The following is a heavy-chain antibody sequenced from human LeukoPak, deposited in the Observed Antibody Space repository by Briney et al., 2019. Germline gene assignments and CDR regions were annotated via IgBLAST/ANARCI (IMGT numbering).Heavy chain of an antibody. Sequence: GGSLRLSCAASGFTFSSFWMGWVRQAPGKGLERVANIKRDGSEQYYVDSVKGRFTISRDNAKNSLYLQMNSLRAEDTAVYYCARDKSVGATPLDYWGQGTLVTVSS. CDR3: ARDKSVGATPLDY. CDR2: IKRDGSEQ. J-gene: IGHJ4*02. CDR1: GFTFSSFW. D-gene: IGHD1-26*01. V-gene: IGHV3-7*05.